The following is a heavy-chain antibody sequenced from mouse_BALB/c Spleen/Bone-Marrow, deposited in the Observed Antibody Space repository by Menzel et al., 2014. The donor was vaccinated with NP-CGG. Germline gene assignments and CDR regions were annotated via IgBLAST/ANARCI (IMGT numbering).Heavy chain of an antibody. V-gene: IGHV1S137*01. J-gene: IGHJ2*01. CDR2: ISTYYGDA. CDR1: GYTFTDYA. CDR3: ARDLDY. Sequence: VQLQESGAELVRPGVSVKISCKGSGYTFTDYAVHWVKQSHAKSLEWIGVISTYYGDATYNQKFKGKATMTVDKSSSTAYMELARLTSEDSAIYYCARDLDYWGQGTTLTVSS.